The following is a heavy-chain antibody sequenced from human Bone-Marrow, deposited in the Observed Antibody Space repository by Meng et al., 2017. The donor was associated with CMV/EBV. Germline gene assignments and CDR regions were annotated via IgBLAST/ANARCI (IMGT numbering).Heavy chain of an antibody. D-gene: IGHD4-17*01. J-gene: IGHJ3*02. Sequence: GESLKISCAASGFTVSSNYMSWVRQAPGKGLEWVSVIYSGGSTYYADSVKGRFTISRDNSKNTLYLQMNSLRAEDTAVYYCARSDYAYDAFDIWGQGTRVTVSS. CDR2: IYSGGST. CDR3: ARSDYAYDAFDI. CDR1: GFTVSSNY. V-gene: IGHV3-53*01.